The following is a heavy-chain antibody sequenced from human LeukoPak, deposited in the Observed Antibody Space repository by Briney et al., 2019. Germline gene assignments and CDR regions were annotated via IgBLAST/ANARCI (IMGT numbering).Heavy chain of an antibody. Sequence: SETLSLTCTVSGGSITNYYWSWLRQPPGKGLEWIGYMYYSGSTNYNPSLNSPVSISVDTSKNQFSLKLSSVTAADTAVYYCAKVRYCSGVNCYPDDNWGQGTLVTVSS. D-gene: IGHD2-15*01. CDR3: AKVRYCSGVNCYPDDN. J-gene: IGHJ4*02. CDR2: MYYSGST. CDR1: GGSITNYY. V-gene: IGHV4-59*01.